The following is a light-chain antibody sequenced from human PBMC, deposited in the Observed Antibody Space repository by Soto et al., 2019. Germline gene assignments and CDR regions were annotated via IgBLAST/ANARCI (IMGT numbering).Light chain of an antibody. CDR2: GAS. Sequence: EIVMTQSPATLSVSPGERATFSCRASQSVSSNLAWYQQKPGQAPRLLIYGASTRATGIPDRFSGSGSGTEFTLTISRLEPEDFAVYYCHQYGISPFGGGTKVDIK. CDR1: QSVSSN. CDR3: HQYGISP. V-gene: IGKV3-15*01. J-gene: IGKJ4*01.